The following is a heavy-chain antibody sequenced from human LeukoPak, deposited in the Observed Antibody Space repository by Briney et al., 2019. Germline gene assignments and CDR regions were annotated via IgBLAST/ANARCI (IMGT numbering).Heavy chain of an antibody. CDR1: GGSVSSYY. D-gene: IGHD3-22*01. V-gene: IGHV4-59*08. CDR3: ARGVSYYDSSGYYNEYFQH. CDR2: IYYSGST. Sequence: SETLSLTCTVSGGSVSSYYWSWIRQPPGKGLEWIGYIYYSGSTNYNPSLKSRVTISVDTPKNQFSLKLSSVTAADTAVYYCARGVSYYDSSGYYNEYFQHWGQGTLVTVSS. J-gene: IGHJ1*01.